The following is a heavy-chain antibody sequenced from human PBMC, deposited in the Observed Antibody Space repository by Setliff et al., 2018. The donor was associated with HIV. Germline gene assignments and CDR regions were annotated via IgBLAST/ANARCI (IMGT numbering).Heavy chain of an antibody. CDR1: GFTFGDYA. J-gene: IGHJ4*02. CDR3: TRESGGATDY. V-gene: IGHV3-49*04. D-gene: IGHD3-16*01. Sequence: GESLKISCTASGFTFGDYAMTWVRQAPGKGLEWVSFIGNKAYGGTTEYAASVKGRYTMSRDDSKGIVYLQMNSLKTDDIAVYYCTRESGGATDYWGQGTLVTVSS. CDR2: IGNKAYGGTT.